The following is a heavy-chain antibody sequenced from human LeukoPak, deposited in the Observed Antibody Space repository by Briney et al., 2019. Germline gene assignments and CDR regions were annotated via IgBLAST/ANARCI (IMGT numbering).Heavy chain of an antibody. CDR3: ARHGASGSYLYYFDY. V-gene: IGHV4-39*01. CDR1: GGSISNTNYY. CDR2: IDYTGDT. Sequence: PSETLSLTCTVSGGSISNTNYYWGWIRQPPGRGLEWIGSIDYTGDTYFNPSLRSRVSISVDTSKNQFSLKLSSVTAADTAVYFCARHGASGSYLYYFDYWGQGTLVTVSS. D-gene: IGHD1-26*01. J-gene: IGHJ4*02.